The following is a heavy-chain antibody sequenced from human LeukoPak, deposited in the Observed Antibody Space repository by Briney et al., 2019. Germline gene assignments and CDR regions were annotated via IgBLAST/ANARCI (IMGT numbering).Heavy chain of an antibody. CDR3: ARADWQWLPNY. CDR2: IYSGDST. CDR1: GFTVSGNY. J-gene: IGHJ4*02. V-gene: IGHV3-53*01. Sequence: PGGSLRLSCAASGFTVSGNYMSWVRRAPAKGLDWVSVIYSGDSTYYADSVKGRFTISRDTSKNILYLQMNSLRAEDTAVYYCARADWQWLPNYWGQGTLVTVSS. D-gene: IGHD6-19*01.